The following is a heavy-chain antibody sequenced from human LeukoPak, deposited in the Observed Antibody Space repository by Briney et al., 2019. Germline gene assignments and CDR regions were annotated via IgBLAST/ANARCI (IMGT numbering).Heavy chain of an antibody. CDR2: ISSSSSYI. D-gene: IGHD3-22*01. CDR1: GFTFSSYS. CDR3: ARVPHDSSGHLDY. Sequence: GGSLRLSCAASGFTFSSYSMNWVRQAPGKGLEWVSSISSSSSYIYYADSVKGRFTISRDNAKNSLYLQMNSLRAEDTAVYYCARVPHDSSGHLDYWGQGTLVTVSS. V-gene: IGHV3-21*01. J-gene: IGHJ4*02.